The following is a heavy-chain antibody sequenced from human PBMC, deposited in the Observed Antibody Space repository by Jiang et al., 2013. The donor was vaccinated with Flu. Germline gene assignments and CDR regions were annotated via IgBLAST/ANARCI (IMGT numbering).Heavy chain of an antibody. Sequence: GSGLVKPSETLSLTCTVSGASFSDSNSYWGWIRQPPGKGLEWIGSIYYSGSTYYNPSLKSRVTISLDTSKKQFSLKLNSVTAADTAVYYCASQHWDHGSGSYYMNHWGQGTLVTVSS. CDR3: ASQHWDHGSGSYYMNH. D-gene: IGHD3-10*01. V-gene: IGHV4-39*07. J-gene: IGHJ5*02. CDR1: GASFSDSNSY. CDR2: IYYSGST.